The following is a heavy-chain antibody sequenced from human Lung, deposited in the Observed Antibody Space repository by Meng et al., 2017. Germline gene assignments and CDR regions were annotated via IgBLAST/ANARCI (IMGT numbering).Heavy chain of an antibody. J-gene: IGHJ4*02. CDR1: GYTFTSYF. V-gene: IGHV1-46*01. D-gene: IGHD4-11*01. Sequence: QVQLVQSGAAAKKPGASVQVSCKASGYTFTSYFMHWVRQAPGQGLEWMGIINPSGGSTSYAQKFQGRVTVTRDTSTSTVYMELSSLRSEDTATYYCARGGATVTTGYWGQGTLVTVSS. CDR2: INPSGGST. CDR3: ARGGATVTTGY.